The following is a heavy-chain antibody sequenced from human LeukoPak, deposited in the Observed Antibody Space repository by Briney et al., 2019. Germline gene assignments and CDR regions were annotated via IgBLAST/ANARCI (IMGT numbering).Heavy chain of an antibody. J-gene: IGHJ4*02. CDR1: GYIFTDYY. V-gene: IGHV1-2*02. Sequence: ASVKVSCKTSGYIFTDYYIHWVRQARGQGLEWMGWINPNSGGTYFAQKFEARVTLTRDTPINTAYMEMRGLTSDDTAVYYCAKSQYSFGSGATRPLFDYWGQGTLVTVSS. CDR3: AKSQYSFGSGATRPLFDY. D-gene: IGHD3-10*01. CDR2: INPNSGGT.